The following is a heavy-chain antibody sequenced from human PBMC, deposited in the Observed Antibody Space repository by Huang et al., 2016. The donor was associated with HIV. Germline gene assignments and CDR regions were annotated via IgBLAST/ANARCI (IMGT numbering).Heavy chain of an antibody. J-gene: IGHJ3*01. Sequence: HVQVVETGGGVVQPGMSLTLSCASSGFTFENYAMHWGRQAPGKGLEVVAVMSYDGSHKSYEDSVRCRVTISRDNSNNTCFMLMNGLTTDDTAMYYCARDSGPRVPAPVGIFDLWGQGTMVIVSS. V-gene: IGHV3-30*03. CDR2: MSYDGSHK. D-gene: IGHD2-2*01. CDR3: ARDSGPRVPAPVGIFDL. CDR1: GFTFENYA.